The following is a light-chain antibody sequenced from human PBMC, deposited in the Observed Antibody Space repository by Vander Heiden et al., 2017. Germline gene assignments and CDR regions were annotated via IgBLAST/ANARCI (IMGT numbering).Light chain of an antibody. J-gene: IGLJ3*02. CDR3: SAWDNSLNAWV. CDR1: STNIGSRT. V-gene: IGLV1-44*01. CDR2: SNN. Sequence: QSALTQPPSASGTPGQSVTTACSGSSTNIGSRTVTWYQQLPGTAPKLLIYSNNQRPSGVPDRISASKSGTSASLAVSGLQSEDEADYYCSAWDNSLNAWVFGGGTKLTVL.